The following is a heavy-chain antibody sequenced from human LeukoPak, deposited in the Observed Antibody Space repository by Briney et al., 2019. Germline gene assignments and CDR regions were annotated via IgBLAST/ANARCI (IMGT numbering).Heavy chain of an antibody. Sequence: GASVKVSCKASGYTFTSYAMNWVRQAPGQGLEWMGWINTNTGNPTYAQGFTGRFVFSLDTSVSTAYLQICSLKAEDTAVYYCARDSNTMVRGFKRWFDPWGQGTLVTVSS. CDR1: GYTFTSYA. V-gene: IGHV7-4-1*01. CDR3: ARDSNTMVRGFKRWFDP. CDR2: INTNTGNP. D-gene: IGHD3-10*01. J-gene: IGHJ5*02.